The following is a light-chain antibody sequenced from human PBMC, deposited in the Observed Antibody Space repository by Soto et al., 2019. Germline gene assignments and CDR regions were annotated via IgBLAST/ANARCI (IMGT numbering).Light chain of an antibody. CDR2: DVN. V-gene: IGLV2-8*01. CDR1: SSDIGGYNY. J-gene: IGLJ2*01. CDR3: NSYGGTNNYVV. Sequence: QSVLTQPPSASGTPGQSVTISCTGTSSDIGGYNYVSWYRQHPGTAPQLIIYDVNKRPSGVPDRFSGSKSGNTASLTVSGLQAEDEADYFCNSYGGTNNYVVFGGGTKLTVL.